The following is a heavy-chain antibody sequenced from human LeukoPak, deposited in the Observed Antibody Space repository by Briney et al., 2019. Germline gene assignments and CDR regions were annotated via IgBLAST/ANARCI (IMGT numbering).Heavy chain of an antibody. Sequence: PGGSLRLSCTASGSTFSNSGMHWVRQAPGKGLEWVAFIRYDGSNEFYVDSVKGRFTISRDNSMNTLNLQMSSLRAEDTAVYYCAREDGLDCGGDCYMNWFDPWGQGTLVTVSS. J-gene: IGHJ5*02. CDR2: IRYDGSNE. CDR1: GSTFSNSG. CDR3: AREDGLDCGGDCYMNWFDP. D-gene: IGHD2-21*02. V-gene: IGHV3-30*02.